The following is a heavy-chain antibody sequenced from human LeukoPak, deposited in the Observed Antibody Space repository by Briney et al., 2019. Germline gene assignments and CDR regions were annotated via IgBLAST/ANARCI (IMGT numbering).Heavy chain of an antibody. V-gene: IGHV3-21*01. CDR2: ISSSSSYI. CDR1: GFTFSSYS. D-gene: IGHD2-15*01. Sequence: GGSLRLSCAASGFTFSSYSMNWVRQAPGKGLEWVSSISSSSSYIYYAGSVKGRFTISRDNAKNSLYLQMNSLRAEDTAVYYCARDSLVVVAANPDYWGQGTLVTVSS. CDR3: ARDSLVVVAANPDY. J-gene: IGHJ4*02.